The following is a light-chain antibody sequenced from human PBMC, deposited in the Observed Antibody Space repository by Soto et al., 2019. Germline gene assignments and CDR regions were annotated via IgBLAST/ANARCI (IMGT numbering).Light chain of an antibody. V-gene: IGKV1-12*01. Sequence: DIQMTQSRYSVAASTRDTVTITCRVSQDINVYLNWYQQKPPEVPKLVLYSASTLHSGVPPRFTGSGSDADFAPTISSLETADFAVYYCQQRQYWPPITFGQGTRVEIK. CDR3: QQRQYWPPIT. CDR2: SAS. CDR1: QDINVY. J-gene: IGKJ5*01.